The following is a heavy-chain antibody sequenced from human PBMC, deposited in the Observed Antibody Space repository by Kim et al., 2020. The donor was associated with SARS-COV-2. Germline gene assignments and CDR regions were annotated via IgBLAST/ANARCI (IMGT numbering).Heavy chain of an antibody. D-gene: IGHD6-13*01. CDR2: INPNSGGT. V-gene: IGHV1-2*02. J-gene: IGHJ5*02. Sequence: ASVKVSCKASGYTFTGYYMHWVRQAPGQGLEWMGWINPNSGGTNYAQKFQGRVTMTRDTSISTAYMELSRLRSDDTAVYYCARDPAYSSSWEGWFDPWGQGTLVTVSS. CDR1: GYTFTGYY. CDR3: ARDPAYSSSWEGWFDP.